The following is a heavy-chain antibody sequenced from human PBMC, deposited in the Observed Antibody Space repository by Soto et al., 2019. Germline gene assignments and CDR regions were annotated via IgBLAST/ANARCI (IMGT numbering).Heavy chain of an antibody. CDR1: GFIFNTYS. CDR2: ISSSSSPI. V-gene: IGHV3-48*01. CDR3: ARGYYFGSGSSHNFDS. J-gene: IGHJ4*02. Sequence: GGSLRLSCAASGFIFNTYSMNWVRQAPGKGLEWVSYISSSSSPIYYADSVKGRFTISRDNAKNSLYLQVNSLRAEDTAVYYCARGYYFGSGSSHNFDSWGQGTLVTVAS. D-gene: IGHD3-10*01.